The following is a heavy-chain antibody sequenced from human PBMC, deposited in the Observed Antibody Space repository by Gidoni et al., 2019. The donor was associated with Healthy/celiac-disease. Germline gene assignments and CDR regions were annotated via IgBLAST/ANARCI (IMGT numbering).Heavy chain of an antibody. J-gene: IGHJ4*02. V-gene: IGHV3-23*04. Sequence: EVQLVESGGGLVQPGGSLRLSCSASGFTFSSYAMGWVRQAPGKGLEWVSAISGSGGSTYYADSVKGRFTISRDNSKNTLYLQMNSLRAEDTAVYYCAGGFVIRLGSYFDYWGQGTLVTVSS. CDR1: GFTFSSYA. CDR3: AGGFVIRLGSYFDY. CDR2: ISGSGGST. D-gene: IGHD3-16*02.